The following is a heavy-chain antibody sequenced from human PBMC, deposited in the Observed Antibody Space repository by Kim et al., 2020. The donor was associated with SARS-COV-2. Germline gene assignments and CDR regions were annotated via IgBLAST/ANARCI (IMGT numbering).Heavy chain of an antibody. CDR3: AKDRGQWLVETFDY. Sequence: GGSLRLSCAASGFTFSSYGMHWVRQAPGKGLEWVAVISYDGSNKYYADSVKGRFTISRDNSKNTLYLQMNSLRAEDTAVYYCAKDRGQWLVETFDYWGQG. CDR2: ISYDGSNK. J-gene: IGHJ4*02. CDR1: GFTFSSYG. D-gene: IGHD6-19*01. V-gene: IGHV3-30*18.